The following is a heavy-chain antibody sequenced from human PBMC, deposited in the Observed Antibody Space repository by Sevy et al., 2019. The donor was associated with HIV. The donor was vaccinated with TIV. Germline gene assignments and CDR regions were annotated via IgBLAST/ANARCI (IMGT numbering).Heavy chain of an antibody. CDR1: GFTFSSYS. CDR3: ARGWLFWSGLSDAFDI. Sequence: GGSLRLSCAASGFTFSSYSMNWVRQAPGKGLEWVSYISSSSSTIYYADSVKGRFTISRDNAKNSLYLQMNSLRDEDTAVDYCARGWLFWSGLSDAFDIWGQGTMVTVSS. J-gene: IGHJ3*02. CDR2: ISSSSSTI. D-gene: IGHD3-3*01. V-gene: IGHV3-48*02.